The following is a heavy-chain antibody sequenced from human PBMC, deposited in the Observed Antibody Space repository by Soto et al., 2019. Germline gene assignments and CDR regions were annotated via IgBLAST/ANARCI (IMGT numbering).Heavy chain of an antibody. J-gene: IGHJ4*02. CDR1: GFTFSDYY. CDR2: ISPKSTYR. D-gene: IGHD2-21*01. V-gene: IGHV3-11*06. Sequence: WGSMRLSCATSGFTFSDYYMSWIRQAPGKGLEWLSHISPKSTYRNYADSVKGRFTISRDNTKSSLFLQMNSLGVEDTAVYYCARGGGGGLFEHWGQGVLVTVSS. CDR3: ARGGGGGLFEH.